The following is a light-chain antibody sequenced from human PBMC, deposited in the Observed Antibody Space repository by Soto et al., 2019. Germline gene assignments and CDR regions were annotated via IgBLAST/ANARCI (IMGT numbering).Light chain of an antibody. V-gene: IGKV3-15*01. Sequence: EIVMTQSPATLSVSPGERATLSFRASQSVSSNLAWYQQKPGQAPRLLIYGASTRATGIPARFSGSGSGTEFTLTISSLQSEDFAVYYCQQYHRWPAFGRGTKVDI. CDR3: QQYHRWPA. J-gene: IGKJ1*01. CDR1: QSVSSN. CDR2: GAS.